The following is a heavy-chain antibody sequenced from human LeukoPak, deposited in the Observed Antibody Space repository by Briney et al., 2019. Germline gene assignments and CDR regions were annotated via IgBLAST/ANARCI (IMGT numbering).Heavy chain of an antibody. CDR2: IYYSGNT. J-gene: IGHJ4*02. Sequence: SETLSLTCTVSGGSISSYYWSWIRQPPGKGLECVRYIYYSGNTNSNPSLNSRVTISVDTSKTQFSLKLSSGTAADTAVYYCARHRAYSSSSPFDYWGQGTLVTVSS. CDR1: GGSISSYY. V-gene: IGHV4-59*08. D-gene: IGHD6-6*01. CDR3: ARHRAYSSSSPFDY.